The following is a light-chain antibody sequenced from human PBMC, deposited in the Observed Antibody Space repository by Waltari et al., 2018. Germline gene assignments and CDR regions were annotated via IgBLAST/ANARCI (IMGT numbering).Light chain of an antibody. CDR1: QGVRNY. V-gene: IGKV3-20*01. Sequence: IGLAQSPSTLALSPGEKTTLSCRAHQGVRNYLAWYQQTPGQAPTLLLYHASIRATGIPDRFSGSGYGTDFSLTISRLEPEDFAVYYCQKYDILPATFGHGTTVEIK. CDR3: QKYDILPAT. J-gene: IGKJ1*01. CDR2: HAS.